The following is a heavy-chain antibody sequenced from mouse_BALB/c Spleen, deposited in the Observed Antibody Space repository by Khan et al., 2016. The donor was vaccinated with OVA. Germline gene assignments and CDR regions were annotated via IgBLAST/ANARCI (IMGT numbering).Heavy chain of an antibody. V-gene: IGHV1-77*01. CDR2: IYPGSGRT. CDR3: AIPSYYYGSNSYWFFAF. J-gene: IGHJ1*01. D-gene: IGHD1-1*01. CDR1: GYTFTDYV. Sequence: QVQLKQSGPELVKPGASVKMSCKASGYTFTDYVINWVKQSTGQGLEWIGEIYPGSGRTNYNEKFKGKATLTADKSSNTAYMQLSRLTSEDSAVYFCAIPSYYYGSNSYWFFAFWGAGTTVTVSS.